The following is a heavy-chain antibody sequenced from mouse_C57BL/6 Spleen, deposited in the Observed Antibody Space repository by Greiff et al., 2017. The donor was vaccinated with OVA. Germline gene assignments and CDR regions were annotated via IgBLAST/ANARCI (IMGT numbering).Heavy chain of an antibody. CDR1: GYTFTDYN. V-gene: IGHV1-18*01. J-gene: IGHJ3*01. D-gene: IGHD2-1*01. CDR3: AAAPYGNYFAWFAY. Sequence: DVQLQESGPELVKPGASVKIPCKASGYTFTDYNMDWVKQSHGKSLEWIGDINPNNGGTIYNQKFKGKATLTVDKSSSTAYMELRSLASEDTAVYYCAAAPYGNYFAWFAYWGQGTLVTVSA. CDR2: INPNNGGT.